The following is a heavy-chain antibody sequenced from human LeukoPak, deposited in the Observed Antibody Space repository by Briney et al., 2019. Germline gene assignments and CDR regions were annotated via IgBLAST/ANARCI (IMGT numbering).Heavy chain of an antibody. Sequence: PGRSLRLSCTASGFTFGDYAMSWVRQAPGKGPEWVGFIRRKANGGTTEYAASVKGRFTISRDDSKSIAYLQMNSLKTEDTAVYYCTSGLYYDSWSDLIDYWGQGTLVTVSS. CDR3: TSGLYYDSWSDLIDY. D-gene: IGHD3-3*01. CDR2: IRRKANGGTT. V-gene: IGHV3-49*04. CDR1: GFTFGDYA. J-gene: IGHJ4*02.